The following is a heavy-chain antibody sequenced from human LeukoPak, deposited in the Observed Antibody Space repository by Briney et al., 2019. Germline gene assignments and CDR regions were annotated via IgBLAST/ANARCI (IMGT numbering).Heavy chain of an antibody. Sequence: GGSLRLSCAASGFTFSSYAMHWVRQAPGKGLEWVSYISSSSSTIYYADSVKGRFTISRDNAKNSLYLQMNSLRDEDTAVYYCARESGSIVGATGVDYWGQGTLVTVSS. D-gene: IGHD1-26*01. V-gene: IGHV3-48*02. J-gene: IGHJ4*02. CDR1: GFTFSSYA. CDR3: ARESGSIVGATGVDY. CDR2: ISSSSSTI.